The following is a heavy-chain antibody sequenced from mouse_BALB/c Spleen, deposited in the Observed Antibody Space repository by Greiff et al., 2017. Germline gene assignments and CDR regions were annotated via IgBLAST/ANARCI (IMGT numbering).Heavy chain of an antibody. CDR2: INPNNGGT. CDR3: ARRRHGYRGDAMDY. D-gene: IGHD2-14*01. J-gene: IGHJ4*01. V-gene: IGHV1-18*01. CDR1: GYTFTDYN. Sequence: DVQLQQSGPELVKPGASVKIPCKASGYTFTDYNMDWVKQSHGKSLEWIGDINPNNGGTIYNQKFKGKATLTVDKSSSTAYMELRSLTSEDTAVYYGARRRHGYRGDAMDYWGQGTSVTVSS.